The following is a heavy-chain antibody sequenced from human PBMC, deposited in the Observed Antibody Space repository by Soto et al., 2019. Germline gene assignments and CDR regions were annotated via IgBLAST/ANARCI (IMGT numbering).Heavy chain of an antibody. J-gene: IGHJ6*02. CDR1: GYTFTSYY. CDR2: INPSGGST. CDR3: AREGADDDSSGNFYGMDG. D-gene: IGHD3-22*01. V-gene: IGHV1-46*01. Sequence: GASVKVSCPASGYTFTSYYMHWVRQAPGQGLEWMGIINPSGGSTSYAQKFQGRVTMTRDTSTSTVYMELSSLRSEDTAVYYCAREGADDDSSGNFYGMDGWGQGTTVTV.